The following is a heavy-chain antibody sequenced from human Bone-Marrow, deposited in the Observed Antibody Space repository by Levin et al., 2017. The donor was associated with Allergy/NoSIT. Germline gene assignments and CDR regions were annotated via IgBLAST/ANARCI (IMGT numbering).Heavy chain of an antibody. CDR1: GFTFSDYY. CDR3: ARSPRAKITVTLPQTDYGMDV. J-gene: IGHJ6*02. V-gene: IGHV3-11*01. Sequence: GGSLRLSCAASGFTFSDYYMSWIRQAPGKGLEWVSYISSSGSTIYYADSVKGRFTISRDNAKNSLYLQMNSLRAEDTAVYYCARSPRAKITVTLPQTDYGMDVWGQGTTVTVSS. CDR2: ISSSGSTI. D-gene: IGHD4-11*01.